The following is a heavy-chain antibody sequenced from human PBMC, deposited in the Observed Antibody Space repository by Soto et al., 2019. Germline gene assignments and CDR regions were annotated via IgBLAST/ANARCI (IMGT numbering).Heavy chain of an antibody. CDR1: GDSVSSNSAA. V-gene: IGHV6-1*01. D-gene: IGHD6-13*01. J-gene: IGHJ4*02. CDR2: TYYRSKWYS. Sequence: PSQTLSLTCAISGDSVSSNSAAWNWIRQSPSRGLEWLGRTYYRSKWYSDYAVSVKSRITINPDTSKNQLSLQLNSVTPEDTAVNYCTQAAGYISTWFFDSWAQGTLVTVSS. CDR3: TQAAGYISTWFFDS.